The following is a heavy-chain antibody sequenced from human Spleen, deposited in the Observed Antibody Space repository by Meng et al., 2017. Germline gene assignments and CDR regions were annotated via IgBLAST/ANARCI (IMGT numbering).Heavy chain of an antibody. CDR3: ARKAGNCVSTTCYSLDF. J-gene: IGHJ4*02. D-gene: IGHD2-2*01. V-gene: IGHV1-69*05. Sequence: VQVVRSWGEVVKPGSSVKVSCKAPGGIFSNYVIGWVRQAPGQGLEWMGGINAVFGTTNYAQKFQGRVTITTDESTSTVYMELTRLTSEDTAVYFCARKAGNCVSTTCYSLDFWGQGTLVTVSS. CDR1: GGIFSNYV. CDR2: INAVFGTT.